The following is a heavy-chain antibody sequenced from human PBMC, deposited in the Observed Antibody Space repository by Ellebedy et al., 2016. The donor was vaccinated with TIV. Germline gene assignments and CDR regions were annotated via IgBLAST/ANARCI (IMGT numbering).Heavy chain of an antibody. D-gene: IGHD5-18*01. CDR1: GFTFSPYA. CDR3: AKDRNPGDGYWVFDN. V-gene: IGHV3-23*01. CDR2: IVGSGA. Sequence: GESLKISCAASGFTFSPYAMAWVRQAPGKGLEWVSGIVGSGAQKYADSVKGRFTISRDKPKRTVDLQMNSLSAEDTAVYFFAKDRNPGDGYWVFDNWGQGTLVSVSS. J-gene: IGHJ4*02.